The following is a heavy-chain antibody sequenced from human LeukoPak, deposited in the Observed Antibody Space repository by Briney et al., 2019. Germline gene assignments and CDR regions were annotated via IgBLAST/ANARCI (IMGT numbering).Heavy chain of an antibody. D-gene: IGHD6-19*01. J-gene: IGHJ5*02. CDR2: INPNSGGT. CDR3: ARGRNIAVAGTRWFDP. CDR1: GYTFTGYY. V-gene: IGHV1-2*02. Sequence: ASLKVSSKASGYTFTGYYIHWVRQAPGQGLEWMGWINPNSGGTNYAQKFQGRVTMTRDTSISTAYMELSRLRSDDTAVYYCARGRNIAVAGTRWFDPWGQGTLVTVSS.